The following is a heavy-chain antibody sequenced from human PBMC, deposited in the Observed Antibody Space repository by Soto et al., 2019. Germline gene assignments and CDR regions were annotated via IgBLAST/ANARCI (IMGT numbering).Heavy chain of an antibody. D-gene: IGHD3-3*01. J-gene: IGHJ4*02. V-gene: IGHV4-39*01. CDR2: IYYSGST. CDR1: GGSISSSSYY. CDR3: ARLAGFWESTLFDY. Sequence: QLQLQESGPGLVKPSETLSLTCTVSGGSISSSSYYWGWIRQPPGKGLEWIGSIYYSGSTYYNPSLKSRVTISVDTSKNQFSLKLSSVTAADTAVYYCARLAGFWESTLFDYWGQGTLVTVSS.